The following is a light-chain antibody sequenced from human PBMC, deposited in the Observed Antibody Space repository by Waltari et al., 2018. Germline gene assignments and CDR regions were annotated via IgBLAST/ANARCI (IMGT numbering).Light chain of an antibody. J-gene: IGKJ4*01. CDR2: DAS. Sequence: ESVFTQSPATLSLSPGDRATLHCRASQSVSRYLAWYQQKPGQAPRPLIYDASNKATGIPARFSGSGSGTDFTLTISSLEPEDFAVYYCQQRSNWPPLTFGGGTKVEVK. CDR3: QQRSNWPPLT. CDR1: QSVSRY. V-gene: IGKV3-11*01.